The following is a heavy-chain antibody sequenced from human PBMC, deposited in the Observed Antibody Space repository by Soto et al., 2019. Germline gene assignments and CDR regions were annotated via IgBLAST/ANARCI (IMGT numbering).Heavy chain of an antibody. J-gene: IGHJ4*02. CDR3: ARVSATGWHVNGRDYFDH. CDR2: ISGSGGST. Sequence: GGSLRLSCAASGFTFSSYAMSWVRQAPGKGLEWVSAISGSGGSTYYADSVKGRFTISRDNSKNTLYLQMNSLRAEDTAVYYCARVSATGWHVNGRDYFDHWGLGTLVTVSS. CDR1: GFTFSSYA. V-gene: IGHV3-23*01. D-gene: IGHD6-19*01.